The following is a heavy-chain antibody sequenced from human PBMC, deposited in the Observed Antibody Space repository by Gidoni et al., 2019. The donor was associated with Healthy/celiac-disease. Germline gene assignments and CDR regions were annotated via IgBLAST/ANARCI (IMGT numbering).Heavy chain of an antibody. CDR1: GGSFSGYY. V-gene: IGHV4-34*01. D-gene: IGHD3-3*01. CDR2: LNHSGST. CDR3: ARRDFWSGYYAFDI. J-gene: IGHJ3*02. Sequence: QVQLQQWGAGLLEPSETLSLTCAVYGGSFSGYYWSWIRQPPGKGLEWIGELNHSGSTNSNPSLTSRVTISVDTSKNQFSLKLSSVTAADTAVYYCARRDFWSGYYAFDIWGQGTMVTVSS.